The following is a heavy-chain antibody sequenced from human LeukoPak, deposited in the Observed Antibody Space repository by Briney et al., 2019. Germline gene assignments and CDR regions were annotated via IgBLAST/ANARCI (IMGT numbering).Heavy chain of an antibody. V-gene: IGHV3-7*01. D-gene: IGHD3-16*01. CDR3: ATKGGDY. CDR2: INEGGGAK. Sequence: GGSLRLSCAASGFTFSRYWMSWVRQAPGKGLGWVANINEGGGAKYYVDSVKGRFTISRDNAKNSQYLQMNSLRVEDTAVYYCATKGGDYWGQGTLVTVSS. CDR1: GFTFSRYW. J-gene: IGHJ4*02.